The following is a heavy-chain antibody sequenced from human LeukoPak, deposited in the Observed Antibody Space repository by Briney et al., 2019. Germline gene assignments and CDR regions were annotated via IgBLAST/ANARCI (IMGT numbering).Heavy chain of an antibody. V-gene: IGHV3-21*01. CDR3: ARDSGGRRDAFVI. J-gene: IGHJ3*02. Sequence: GGSLRLSCAASGFSFTTYTMDWVRQAPGKGLEWLSSITSSTSYIYYADSVKGRFTISRDNAKNSLYLQMNGLRAEDTAVYYCARDSGGRRDAFVIWGQGTMVTVSS. CDR1: GFSFTTYT. CDR2: ITSSTSYI. D-gene: IGHD1-1*01.